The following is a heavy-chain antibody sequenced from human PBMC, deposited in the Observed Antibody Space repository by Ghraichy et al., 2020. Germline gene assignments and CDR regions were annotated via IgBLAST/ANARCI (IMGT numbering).Heavy chain of an antibody. V-gene: IGHV3-23*01. D-gene: IGHD3-22*01. CDR2: ISGSASGDGT. CDR3: AKGGNYYDSSGYVYYFHF. Sequence: GGSLRLSCAASGFTISNFAMTWVRQAPEKGLEWVSTISGSASGDGTYYADSVKGRFRISRDNSKNTLYLEMNSLRDEDAARYYCAKGGNYYDSSGYVYYFHFWGQGALVAVSP. CDR1: GFTISNFA. J-gene: IGHJ4*02.